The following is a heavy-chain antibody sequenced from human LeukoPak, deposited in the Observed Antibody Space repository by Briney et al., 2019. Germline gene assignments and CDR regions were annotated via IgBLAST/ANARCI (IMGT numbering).Heavy chain of an antibody. V-gene: IGHV1-69*06. J-gene: IGHJ4*02. Sequence: SVKVSCKASGGTFSSYAISWVRQAPGQGLEWMGGIIPISGTANYAQKFQGRVTITADKSTSTAYMELSSLRSEDTAVYYCASITGGRDANFDYWGQGTLVTVSS. CDR2: IIPISGTA. CDR3: ASITGGRDANFDY. D-gene: IGHD1-14*01. CDR1: GGTFSSYA.